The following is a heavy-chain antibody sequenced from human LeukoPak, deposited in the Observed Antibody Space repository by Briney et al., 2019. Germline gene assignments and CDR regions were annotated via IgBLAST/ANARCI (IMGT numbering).Heavy chain of an antibody. V-gene: IGHV3-73*01. D-gene: IGHD6-6*01. CDR2: IRNKANNYAT. CDR3: TYTSSSGVVY. Sequence: PGGSLRLSCAASGFTVSSNYMSWVRQASGKGLEWVGRIRNKANNYATAYAASLKGRFTISRDDSKNTAYLQMNSLETEDTAMYYCTYTSSSGVVYWGQGTLVTVSS. J-gene: IGHJ4*02. CDR1: GFTVSSNY.